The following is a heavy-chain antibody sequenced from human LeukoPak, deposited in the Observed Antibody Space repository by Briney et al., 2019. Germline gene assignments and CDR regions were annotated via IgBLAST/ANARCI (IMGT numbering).Heavy chain of an antibody. CDR2: INPNSGGT. D-gene: IGHD6-19*01. Sequence: ASVNVSCKSSGYTFTGYYMHWVRQPPGQGLAGMGWINPNSGGTNYAQKFQGRVTMNRDTSISTAYMELSRLRSDDTAVYYCARADQYSSGWAFDYWGQGTLVTVSS. CDR3: ARADQYSSGWAFDY. V-gene: IGHV1-2*02. CDR1: GYTFTGYY. J-gene: IGHJ4*02.